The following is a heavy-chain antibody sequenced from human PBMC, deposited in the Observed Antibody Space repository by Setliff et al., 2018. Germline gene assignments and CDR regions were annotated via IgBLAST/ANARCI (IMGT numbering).Heavy chain of an antibody. V-gene: IGHV3-11*01. CDR1: GFTFSNYY. CDR2: IHDRGNPT. D-gene: IGHD6-13*01. CDR3: AKDPRQQGKGYYFDY. Sequence: PGGSLRLSCAASGFTFSNYYMTRIRQAPGKGLEWISDIHDRGNPTYDADSVKRRFTVSRDNAKNTLYLQMNSLSAEDTAVYYCAKDPRQQGKGYYFDYWGQGTLVTVSS. J-gene: IGHJ4*02.